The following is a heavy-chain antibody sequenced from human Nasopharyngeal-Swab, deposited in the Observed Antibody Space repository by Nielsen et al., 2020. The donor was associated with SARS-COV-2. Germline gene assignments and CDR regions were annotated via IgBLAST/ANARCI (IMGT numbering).Heavy chain of an antibody. CDR2: VYHDGTT. V-gene: IGHV4-61*01. CDR1: GGSVTISSYY. D-gene: IGHD2-8*02. CDR3: ARSSVVAITGGV. J-gene: IGHJ4*02. Sequence: SETLSLTCTVSGGSVTISSYYWSWIRQSPEKGLEWIGYVYHDGTTNFNPSLRSRVTMSVDTSKNQFFLRLNSVTAADTAVYYCARSSVVAITGGVWGQGILVTVSS.